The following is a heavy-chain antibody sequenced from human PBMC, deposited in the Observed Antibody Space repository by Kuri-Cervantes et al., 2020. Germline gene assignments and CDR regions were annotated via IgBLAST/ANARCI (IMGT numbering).Heavy chain of an antibody. V-gene: IGHV4-34*01. CDR2: INHSGGT. CDR3: ARGRNGDTTSPP. CDR1: GFTFSSYE. J-gene: IGHJ5*02. Sequence: ESLKISCAASGFTFSSYEMNWVRQPPGKGLEWIGEINHSGGTNYNPSLKSRVTMSVDTSMNQFSLHLTSLTAADTAMYYCARGRNGDTTSPPWGQGTLVTVSS. D-gene: IGHD1-14*01.